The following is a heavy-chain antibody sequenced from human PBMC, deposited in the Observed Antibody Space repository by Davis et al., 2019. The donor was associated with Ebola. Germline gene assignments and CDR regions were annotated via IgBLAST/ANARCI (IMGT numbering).Heavy chain of an antibody. CDR1: GGTFSSYT. CDR2: IIPILGIA. V-gene: IGHV1-69*04. Sequence: SVKVSCKASGGTFSSYTISWVRQAPGQGLEWMGRIIPILGIANYAQKFQGRVTITADKSTSTAYMELSSLRSEDTAVYYCAREIVLVPAAKEGSYYYYYYGMDVWGQGTTVTVSS. CDR3: AREIVLVPAAKEGSYYYYYYGMDV. D-gene: IGHD2-2*01. J-gene: IGHJ6*02.